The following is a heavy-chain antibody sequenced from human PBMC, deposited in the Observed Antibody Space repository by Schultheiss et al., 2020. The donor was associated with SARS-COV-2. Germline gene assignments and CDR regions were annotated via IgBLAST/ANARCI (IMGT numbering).Heavy chain of an antibody. CDR1: GFTFSSYG. Sequence: GGSLRLSCAASGFTFSSYGMHWVRQAPGKGLEWVAVISYDGSNKYYADSVKGRFTISRDNSKNTLYLQMGSLRAEDTAVYYCARGSGSYFDYWGQGTLVTVSS. CDR3: ARGSGSYFDY. D-gene: IGHD1-26*01. J-gene: IGHJ4*02. V-gene: IGHV3-30*19. CDR2: ISYDGSNK.